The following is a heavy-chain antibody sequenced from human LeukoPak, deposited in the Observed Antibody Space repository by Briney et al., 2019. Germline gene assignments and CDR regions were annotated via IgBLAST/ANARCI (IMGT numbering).Heavy chain of an antibody. Sequence: GGSLRLSCAASGFTFSTYYMHWVRQAPGKGLVWVSRINADGSDTAYADSVRGRFTISRDNAKNTLYLQMNSLRAEDTAVYYCARGTGNHFDYWGQGTLVTVSS. CDR1: GFTFSTYY. CDR3: ARGTGNHFDY. CDR2: INADGSDT. V-gene: IGHV3-74*01. J-gene: IGHJ4*02. D-gene: IGHD4-23*01.